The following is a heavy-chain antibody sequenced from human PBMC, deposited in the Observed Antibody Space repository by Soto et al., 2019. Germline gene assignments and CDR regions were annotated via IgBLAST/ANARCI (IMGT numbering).Heavy chain of an antibody. V-gene: IGHV3-23*01. CDR2: ISGSGGST. Sequence: GGSLRLSCAASGFTFSSYAMSWVRQAPGKGLEWVSAISGSGGSTYYADSVKGRFTISRDNSKNTLYLQMNSLRAEDTAVYYCAKVGGHLNKRIVVVVAATGDAFDIWGQGTMVTVSS. CDR1: GFTFSSYA. CDR3: AKVGGHLNKRIVVVVAATGDAFDI. D-gene: IGHD2-15*01. J-gene: IGHJ3*02.